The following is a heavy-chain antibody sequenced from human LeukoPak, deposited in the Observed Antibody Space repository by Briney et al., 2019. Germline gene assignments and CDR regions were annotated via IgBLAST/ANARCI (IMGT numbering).Heavy chain of an antibody. CDR1: GFTFNNYA. Sequence: GGSLRLSCAASGFTFNNYAMNWVRQAPGKGLEWVSHISPSGVSTYYADSVKGRFTISRDSSKNTLSLQMNSLRAEDTAVYYCAKIPKGGYFDSWGQGTLVTVSS. CDR3: AKIPKGGYFDS. D-gene: IGHD2-2*01. CDR2: ISPSGVST. J-gene: IGHJ4*02. V-gene: IGHV3-23*01.